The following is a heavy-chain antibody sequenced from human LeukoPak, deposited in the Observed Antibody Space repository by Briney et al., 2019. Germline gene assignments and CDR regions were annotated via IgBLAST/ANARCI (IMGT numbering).Heavy chain of an antibody. V-gene: IGHV3-74*01. CDR3: VRDYYDSSGYYGY. J-gene: IGHJ4*02. D-gene: IGHD3-22*01. CDR1: GFSFSNYW. CDR2: ISSDGSDT. Sequence: GGSLRLSCAASGFSFSNYWMHWVRQAPGKGLVWVSRISSDGSDTIYADSVKGRFTMSRDNAKNTLYLQMNSLRAEDTAVYYCVRDYYDSSGYYGYWGQGTLVTVSS.